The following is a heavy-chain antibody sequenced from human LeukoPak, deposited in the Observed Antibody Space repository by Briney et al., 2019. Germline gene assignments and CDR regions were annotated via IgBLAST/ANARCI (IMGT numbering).Heavy chain of an antibody. CDR3: ARDLSSSLETYGMDV. J-gene: IGHJ6*02. CDR2: ISSSSSYI. D-gene: IGHD6-6*01. CDR1: GFTVSSNY. V-gene: IGHV3-21*01. Sequence: GGSLRLSCAASGFTVSSNYMKWVRQAPGKGLEWVSSISSSSSYIYYADSAKGRFTISRDNAKNSLYLQMNSLRAEDTAVYYCARDLSSSLETYGMDVWGQGTTVTVSS.